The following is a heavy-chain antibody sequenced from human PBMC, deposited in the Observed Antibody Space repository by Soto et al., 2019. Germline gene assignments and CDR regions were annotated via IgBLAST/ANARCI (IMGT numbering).Heavy chain of an antibody. CDR3: VKGATNPSTLMDV. Sequence: GGSLRLSCAASGFTFYSYAFHWVRQAPGKGLEWVAFITYDGSNTYYTDSVKGRFTISRDSSTNTLYLQMNSLRAEDTAVYYCVKGATNPSTLMDVWGKGTTVTVSS. CDR1: GFTFYSYA. V-gene: IGHV3-30*18. J-gene: IGHJ6*04. CDR2: ITYDGSNT. D-gene: IGHD5-12*01.